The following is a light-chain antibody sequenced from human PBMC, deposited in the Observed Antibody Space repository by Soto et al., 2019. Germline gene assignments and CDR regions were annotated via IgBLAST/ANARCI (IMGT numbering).Light chain of an antibody. CDR2: AAS. J-gene: IGKJ4*01. CDR1: RSVGNN. Sequence: EIVLTQSPATLSLSPGERATLSCRASRSVGNNLAWYQKKPGQAPGLLIYAASTRATGIPSRFSGSGSGTDFTLTISSREPEDFAVCCCQHHAYWPLTFGGGTKVEIK. CDR3: QHHAYWPLT. V-gene: IGKV3-11*01.